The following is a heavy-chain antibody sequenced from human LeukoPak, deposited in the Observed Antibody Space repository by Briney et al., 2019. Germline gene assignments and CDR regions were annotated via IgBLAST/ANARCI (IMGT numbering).Heavy chain of an antibody. V-gene: IGHV4-4*07. CDR2: IYTSGST. Sequence: SETLSLTCTVPGGSISSYYWSWIRQPAGKGLEWIGRIYTSGSTNYNPSLKSRVTMSVDTSKNQFSLKLSSVTAADTAVYYCARDDYYDSIGGFDIWGQGTMVTVSS. J-gene: IGHJ3*02. CDR3: ARDDYYDSIGGFDI. CDR1: GGSISSYY. D-gene: IGHD3-22*01.